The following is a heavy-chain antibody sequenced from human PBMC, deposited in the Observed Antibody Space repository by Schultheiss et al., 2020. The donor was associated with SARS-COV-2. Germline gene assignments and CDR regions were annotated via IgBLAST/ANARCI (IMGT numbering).Heavy chain of an antibody. Sequence: GGSLRLSCAASGFTFDTYAMHWVRQAPGKGLEWVSSISGSSSYIYYADSVKGRFTISRDISKNTLFLQMNSLRAEDTAVYYCARDRRFDYWGQGTLVTVSS. CDR3: ARDRRFDY. J-gene: IGHJ4*02. V-gene: IGHV3-21*01. CDR1: GFTFDTYA. CDR2: ISGSSSYI.